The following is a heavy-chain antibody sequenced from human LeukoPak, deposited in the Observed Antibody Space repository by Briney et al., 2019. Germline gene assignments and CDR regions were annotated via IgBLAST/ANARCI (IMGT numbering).Heavy chain of an antibody. CDR3: AKDIFTMVRGVVDY. V-gene: IGHV3-9*01. Sequence: PGRSLRLSCAASGFTFDDYAMHWVRQAPGKGLEWVSGISWNRGSIGYADSVKGRFTISRDKAKNSLYLQMNSLRAEDTALYYCAKDIFTMVRGVVDYWGQGTLVTVSS. CDR2: ISWNRGSI. D-gene: IGHD3-10*01. J-gene: IGHJ4*02. CDR1: GFTFDDYA.